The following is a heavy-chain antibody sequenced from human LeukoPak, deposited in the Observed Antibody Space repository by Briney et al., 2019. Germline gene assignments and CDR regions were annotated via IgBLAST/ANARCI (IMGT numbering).Heavy chain of an antibody. CDR3: ANDKGDSSGWLYYFDY. V-gene: IGHV3-23*01. CDR1: GFTFSSYA. CDR2: ISGSGGST. J-gene: IGHJ4*02. D-gene: IGHD6-19*01. Sequence: GGSLRLSCAASGFTFSSYAMSWVRQAPGKGLEWVSAISGSGGSTYYADSVKGRFTISRDNSKNTLYLQMNSLRAEDTAVYYCANDKGDSSGWLYYFDYWGQGTPVTVSS.